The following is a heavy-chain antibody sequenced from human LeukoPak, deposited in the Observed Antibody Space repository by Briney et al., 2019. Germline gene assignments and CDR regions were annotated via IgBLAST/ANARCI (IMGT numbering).Heavy chain of an antibody. CDR1: GFTFSSFA. D-gene: IGHD6-19*01. CDR3: VRRGDASSGWGDHDF. J-gene: IGHJ4*02. CDR2: IGGSGDKT. Sequence: GGSLRLSCAASGFTFSSFAMSWVRQAPGKGLEWVSTIGGSGDKTFYADSVKGRFTISRDNSKNMVHLQMNSLTGEDTALYYCVRRGDASSGWGDHDFWGQGALVTVSS. V-gene: IGHV3-23*01.